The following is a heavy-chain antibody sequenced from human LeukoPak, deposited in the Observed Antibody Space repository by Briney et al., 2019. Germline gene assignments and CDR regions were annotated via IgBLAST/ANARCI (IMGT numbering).Heavy chain of an antibody. V-gene: IGHV3-9*01. CDR3: AKVSCSGGSCWNAFDY. D-gene: IGHD2-15*01. J-gene: IGHJ4*02. Sequence: GGSLRLSCAASGFTFDDYAMHWVRQAPGKGLEWVSGISWNSGSIGYADSVKGRFTISRDNAKNSLYLQMNSLRAEDTALYYCAKVSCSGGSCWNAFDYWGQGTLVTVSS. CDR2: ISWNSGSI. CDR1: GFTFDDYA.